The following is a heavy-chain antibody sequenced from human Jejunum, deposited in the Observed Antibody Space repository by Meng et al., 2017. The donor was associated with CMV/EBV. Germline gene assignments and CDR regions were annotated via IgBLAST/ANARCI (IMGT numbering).Heavy chain of an antibody. CDR2: INNDGSST. D-gene: IGHD5-18*01. Sequence: GQLGESGGCLVQPGVSLRLYCASSGFTFSSYWMHWVRQAPGKGLVWVSRINNDGSSTSYADSVKGRFTISRDNAKNTLYLQMNSLRAEDTAVYYCARDGTDMMPLDYWGQGTLVTVSS. CDR1: GFTFSSYW. V-gene: IGHV3-74*01. J-gene: IGHJ4*02. CDR3: ARDGTDMMPLDY.